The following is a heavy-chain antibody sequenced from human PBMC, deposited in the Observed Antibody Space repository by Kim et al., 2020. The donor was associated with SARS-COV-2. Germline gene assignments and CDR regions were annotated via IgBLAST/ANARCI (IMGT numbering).Heavy chain of an antibody. CDR3: ARHTYVGETKNWFDP. D-gene: IGHD3-16*01. Sequence: PSLKSRVTISVDTSKNQFSLKLSSVTAADTAVFYCARHTYVGETKNWFDPWGQGTLVTVSS. J-gene: IGHJ5*02. V-gene: IGHV4-39*01.